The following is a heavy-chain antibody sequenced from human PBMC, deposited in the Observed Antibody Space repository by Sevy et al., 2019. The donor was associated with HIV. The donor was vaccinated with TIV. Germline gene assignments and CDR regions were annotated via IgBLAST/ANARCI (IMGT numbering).Heavy chain of an antibody. D-gene: IGHD6-19*01. V-gene: IGHV6-1*01. CDR1: GDSVSSNSAA. CDR2: TYYRSKWYN. J-gene: IGHJ5*02. CDR3: ARDSVFGYSSENWFDP. Sequence: SQTLSLTCAISGDSVSSNSAAWNWIRQSPSRGLEWLGRTYYRSKWYNDYAVSVKSRITISPDTSKNQFSLQLNSVTPEDTAVYYCARDSVFGYSSENWFDPWGQGTLVTVSS.